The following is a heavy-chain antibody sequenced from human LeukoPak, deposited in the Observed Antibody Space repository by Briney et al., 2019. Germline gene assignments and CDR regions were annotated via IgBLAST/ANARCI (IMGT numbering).Heavy chain of an antibody. CDR1: GFTFSSYA. D-gene: IGHD2-2*02. CDR2: ISYDGSNK. CDR3: ARVSPAAILVMTSDY. Sequence: PGGSLRLSCAASGFTFSSYAMHWVRQAPGKGLEWVAVISYDGSNKYYADSVKGRFTISRDNSKNTLYLQMNSLRAEDTAVYYCARVSPAAILVMTSDYWGQGTLVTVSS. J-gene: IGHJ4*02. V-gene: IGHV3-30-3*01.